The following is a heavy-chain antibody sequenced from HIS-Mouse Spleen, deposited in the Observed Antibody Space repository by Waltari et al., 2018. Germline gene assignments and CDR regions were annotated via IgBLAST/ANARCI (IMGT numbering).Heavy chain of an antibody. J-gene: IGHJ3*02. CDR3: ARDFHDFWSGYYGGDKKHDAFDI. D-gene: IGHD3-3*01. CDR1: GGSISSYY. V-gene: IGHV4-4*07. CDR2: IYTRGST. Sequence: QVQLQESGPGLVKPSETLSLTCTVSGGSISSYYWSWIRQPAGKGLEWIGRIYTRGSTHYKPALKSRVTMSVDTSKNQFSLKLSSVTAADTAVYYCARDFHDFWSGYYGGDKKHDAFDIWGQGTMVTVSS.